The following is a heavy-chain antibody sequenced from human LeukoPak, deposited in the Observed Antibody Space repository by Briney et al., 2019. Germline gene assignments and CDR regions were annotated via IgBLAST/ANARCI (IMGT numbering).Heavy chain of an antibody. CDR3: ARSANEVPTSFDY. CDR2: IYPGDSDT. D-gene: IGHD1-1*01. CDR1: GYTFHSYW. J-gene: IGHJ4*02. Sequence: GESLKISCKGSGYTFHSYWIAWVRQMPGKGLEWMGIIYPGDSDTRYSPSFQGQVTISADKSIRTAYLQWSSLRSDDTAVYYCARSANEVPTSFDYWGQGTLVTVSS. V-gene: IGHV5-51*01.